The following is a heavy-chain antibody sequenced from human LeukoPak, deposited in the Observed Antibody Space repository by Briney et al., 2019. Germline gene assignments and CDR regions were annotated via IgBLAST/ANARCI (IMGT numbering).Heavy chain of an antibody. D-gene: IGHD3-9*01. V-gene: IGHV1-2*02. CDR1: GYTFTGYY. CDR3: ARDQDILTGYRYYYYYMDV. J-gene: IGHJ6*03. Sequence: GASVKVSCKASGYTFTGYYMHWVRQAAGQGLEWMGGINPKSGGTNYAQKFQGRATMTRDTSISTASMELSGLRSDDTAVYYCARDQDILTGYRYYYYYMDVWGKGTTVTVS. CDR2: INPKSGGT.